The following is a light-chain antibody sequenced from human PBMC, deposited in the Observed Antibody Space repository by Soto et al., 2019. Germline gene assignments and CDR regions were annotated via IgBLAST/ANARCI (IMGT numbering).Light chain of an antibody. CDR3: SSYTSSSTVV. V-gene: IGLV2-14*01. Sequence: QSVLTQPASVSGSPGQSINISCTGTSSDVGGYNYVSWYQQHPGKAPKLMIYDVSNRPSGVSNRFSGSKSGNTASLTISGLQAEDEADYYCSSYTSSSTVVFAGGTKVTVL. CDR2: DVS. J-gene: IGLJ2*01. CDR1: SSDVGGYNY.